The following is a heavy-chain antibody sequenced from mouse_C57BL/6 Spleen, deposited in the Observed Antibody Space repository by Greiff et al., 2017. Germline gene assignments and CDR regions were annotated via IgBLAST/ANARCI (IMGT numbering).Heavy chain of an antibody. CDR1: GYTFTSYW. CDR3: ARRGYDYGFDY. CDR2: IDPSDSYT. J-gene: IGHJ2*01. V-gene: IGHV1-59*01. D-gene: IGHD2-4*01. Sequence: QVQLQQPGAELVRPGTSVKLSCKASGYTFTSYWMHWVKQRPGQGLEWIGVIDPSDSYTNYNQKFKGKATLTVDTSSSTAYMQLSSLTSEDSAVXYCARRGYDYGFDYWGQGTTLTVSS.